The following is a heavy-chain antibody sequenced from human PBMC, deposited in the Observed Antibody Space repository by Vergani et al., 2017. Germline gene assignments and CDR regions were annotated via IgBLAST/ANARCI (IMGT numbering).Heavy chain of an antibody. Sequence: QVQLQESGPGLVKPSETLSLTCAVSGHSISSNYYWGWIRQPPGKGLEWIGTIYHSGSTYYNPSLKSRVTISAETSKNQFSLTLSSVTAADTAVYFCASSYCSSTSCYAEFFHHWGQGTLVTVSS. CDR2: IYHSGST. V-gene: IGHV4-38-2*01. J-gene: IGHJ1*01. D-gene: IGHD2-2*01. CDR1: GHSISSNYY. CDR3: ASSYCSSTSCYAEFFHH.